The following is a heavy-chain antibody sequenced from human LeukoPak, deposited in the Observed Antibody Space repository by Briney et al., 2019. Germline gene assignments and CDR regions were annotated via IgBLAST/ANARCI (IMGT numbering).Heavy chain of an antibody. Sequence: ASVKVSCKASGYILTSYYMHWVRQAPRQGREWMGIFNPSGGTTTYAQKFQGRVTMTSDTSTSTVYMELNSLSSEDTAVYYCARSRDLFDYWGQGTLVTVSS. CDR3: ARSRDLFDY. V-gene: IGHV1-46*01. CDR2: FNPSGGTT. CDR1: GYILTSYY. J-gene: IGHJ4*02.